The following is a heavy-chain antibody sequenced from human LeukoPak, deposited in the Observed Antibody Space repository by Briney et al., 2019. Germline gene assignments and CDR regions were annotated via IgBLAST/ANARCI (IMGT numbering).Heavy chain of an antibody. V-gene: IGHV1-8*01. CDR3: ARGGYCGGDCYSFDY. CDR2: MNPNSGNT. D-gene: IGHD2-21*02. CDR1: GYTFTSYD. Sequence: ASVKVSCKASGYTFTSYDINWVRQATGQVLEWMGWMNPNSGNTGYAQKFQGRVTMTRNTSISTAYMELSSLRSEDTAVYYCARGGYCGGDCYSFDYWGQGTLVTVSS. J-gene: IGHJ4*02.